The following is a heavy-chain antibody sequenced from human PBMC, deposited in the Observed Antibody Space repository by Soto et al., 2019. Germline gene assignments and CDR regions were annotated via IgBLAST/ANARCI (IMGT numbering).Heavy chain of an antibody. D-gene: IGHD6-19*01. CDR2: IYYSGST. CDR3: ARRYGWNFDY. V-gene: IGHV4-59*08. Sequence: QVQLQESGPGLVKPSETLSLTCTVSGGSISSYYWSWIRQPPGKGLEWIGYIYYSGSTNYNPSLKSRVTISVDTSKNQFPLKLSSVTAADTAVYYCARRYGWNFDYWGQGTLVTVSS. CDR1: GGSISSYY. J-gene: IGHJ4*02.